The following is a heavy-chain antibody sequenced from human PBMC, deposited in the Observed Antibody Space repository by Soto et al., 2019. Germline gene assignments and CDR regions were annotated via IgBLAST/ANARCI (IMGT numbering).Heavy chain of an antibody. CDR1: GFTFSNYA. D-gene: IGHD1-26*01. J-gene: IGHJ4*02. V-gene: IGHV3-23*01. CDR3: AKETALVGAPCFDC. CDR2: ISAGGDGA. Sequence: EVQLLESGGGLVQPGGSLRLSCAASGFTFSNYAMSWVRQAPGKGLEWVSGISAGGDGAYYGDSVQGRFTISRDNSKNTLYLQMTSLRAADTAVYYCAKETALVGAPCFDCSGQGTLVTVSS.